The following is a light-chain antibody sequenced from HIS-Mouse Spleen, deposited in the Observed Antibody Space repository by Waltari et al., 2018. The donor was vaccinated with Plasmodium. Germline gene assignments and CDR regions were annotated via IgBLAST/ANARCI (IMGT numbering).Light chain of an antibody. V-gene: IGLV3-10*01. CDR2: EDS. Sequence: SYELTQPPPVSVSPGQTARITCSGAAFTKKYAYWYQQKSGQAPVLVIYEDSKRPSGIPERFSGSSSGTMATLTISGAQVEDEADYYCYSTDSSGNHRVFGGGTKLTVL. CDR1: AFTKKY. J-gene: IGLJ3*02. CDR3: YSTDSSGNHRV.